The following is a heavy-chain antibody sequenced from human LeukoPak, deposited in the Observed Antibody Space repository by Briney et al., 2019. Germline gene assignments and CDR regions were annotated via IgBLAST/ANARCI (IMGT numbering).Heavy chain of an antibody. J-gene: IGHJ4*02. Sequence: GASVKVSCKASGYTFTSCYMHWVRQAPGQGLEWMGIINPSGGSTSYAQKFQGRVTMTRDTSTSTVYMELSSLRSEDTAVHYCAKEAGLSYDSSGHAFDYWGQGTLVTVSS. CDR1: GYTFTSCY. D-gene: IGHD3-22*01. V-gene: IGHV1-46*01. CDR2: INPSGGST. CDR3: AKEAGLSYDSSGHAFDY.